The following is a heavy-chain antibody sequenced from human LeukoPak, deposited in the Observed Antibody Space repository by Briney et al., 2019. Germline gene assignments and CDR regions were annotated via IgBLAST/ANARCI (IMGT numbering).Heavy chain of an antibody. CDR1: GFTFSSYA. D-gene: IGHD6-19*01. V-gene: IGHV3-30*04. CDR2: ISYDGSNK. Sequence: PGRSLRLSCAASGFTFSSYATHWVRQAPGKGLEWVAVISYDGSNKYYADSVKGRFTISRDNSKNTLYLQMNSLRAEDTAVYYCARDLVAGLFDYWGQGTLVTVSS. CDR3: ARDLVAGLFDY. J-gene: IGHJ4*02.